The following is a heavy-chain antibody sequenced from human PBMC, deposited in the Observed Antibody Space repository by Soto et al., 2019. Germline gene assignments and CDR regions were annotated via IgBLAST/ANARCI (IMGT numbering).Heavy chain of an antibody. J-gene: IGHJ4*02. D-gene: IGHD6-13*01. CDR2: INHSGST. CDR1: GGSFSGYY. CDR3: ARKLGSWYYFDY. Sequence: QVQLQQWGAGLLKPSETLSLTCAVYGGSFSGYYWSWIRQPPGKGLEWIGEINHSGSTNYNPSLKRRVTISVDTSKNQFSLKLSSVTAADTAVYYCARKLGSWYYFDYWGQGTLVTVSS. V-gene: IGHV4-34*01.